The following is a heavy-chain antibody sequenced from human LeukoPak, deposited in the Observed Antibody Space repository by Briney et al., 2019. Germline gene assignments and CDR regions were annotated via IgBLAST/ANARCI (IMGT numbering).Heavy chain of an antibody. Sequence: TPSETLSLTCTVSGGSISSSSYYWGWIRQPPGKGLEWVGSIYYSGSTYYNPSLKSRVTISVDTSKNQFSLKLSSVTAADTAVYYCARPSTTIFGVVIDYWGQGTLVTVSS. CDR3: ARPSTTIFGVVIDY. V-gene: IGHV4-39*01. D-gene: IGHD3-3*01. J-gene: IGHJ4*02. CDR1: GGSISSSSYY. CDR2: IYYSGST.